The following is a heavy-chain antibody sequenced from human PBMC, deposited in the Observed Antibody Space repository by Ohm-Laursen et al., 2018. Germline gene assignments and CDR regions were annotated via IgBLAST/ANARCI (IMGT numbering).Heavy chain of an antibody. V-gene: IGHV3-30*18. CDR3: AKALPLRFSIRKGDYYGMDV. CDR2: ISYDGSNK. D-gene: IGHD3-3*01. CDR1: GFTFSSYG. Sequence: SSLRLSCAASGFTFSSYGMHWVRQAPGKGLEWVAVISYDGSNKYYADSVKGRFTISRDNSKNTLYLQMNSLRAEDTAVYYCAKALPLRFSIRKGDYYGMDVWGQGTTVTVSS. J-gene: IGHJ6*02.